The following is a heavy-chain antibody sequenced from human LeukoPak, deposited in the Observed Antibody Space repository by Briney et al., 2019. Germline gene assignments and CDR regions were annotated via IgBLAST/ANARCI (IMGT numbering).Heavy chain of an antibody. Sequence: SVKVSCKASGGTFSSYAISWVRQAPGQGLEWMGRIIPILGIANYAQKFQGRVTITADKSTSTAYMELSSLRSEDTAVYYCARLEAVASPDYWGQGTLVTVSS. CDR1: GGTFSSYA. CDR3: ARLEAVASPDY. J-gene: IGHJ4*02. V-gene: IGHV1-69*04. CDR2: IIPILGIA. D-gene: IGHD6-19*01.